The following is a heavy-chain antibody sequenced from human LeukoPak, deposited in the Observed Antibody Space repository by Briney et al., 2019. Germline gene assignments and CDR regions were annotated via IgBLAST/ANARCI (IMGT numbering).Heavy chain of an antibody. CDR3: SRGRGVHASFDI. Sequence: SVKVSCKASGGTFSDYAITWVRQAPGQGLEWMGGVVPIFGKAKYAQQFQGRVTIITDESTTTGYMELSSLKSEDTAVYYCSRGRGVHASFDIWGQGTMVTVSS. V-gene: IGHV1-69*05. J-gene: IGHJ3*02. CDR1: GGTFSDYA. D-gene: IGHD2-8*01. CDR2: VVPIFGKA.